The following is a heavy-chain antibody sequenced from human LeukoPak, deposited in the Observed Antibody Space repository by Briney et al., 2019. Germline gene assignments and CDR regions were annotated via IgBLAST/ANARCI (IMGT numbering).Heavy chain of an antibody. Sequence: SQTLSLTCTVSGGSISSGDYYWRWIRQPPGKGLEWIGYIYYSGSTYYNPSLKSRVTISVDTSKNQFSLKLSSVTAADTAVYYCARVVSGYGYFDYWGQGTLVTVSS. D-gene: IGHD5-12*01. CDR3: ARVVSGYGYFDY. V-gene: IGHV4-30-4*01. J-gene: IGHJ4*02. CDR1: GGSISSGDYY. CDR2: IYYSGST.